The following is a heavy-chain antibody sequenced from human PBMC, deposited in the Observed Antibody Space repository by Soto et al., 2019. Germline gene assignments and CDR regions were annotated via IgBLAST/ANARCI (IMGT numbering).Heavy chain of an antibody. CDR2: IHYSGST. V-gene: IGHV4-39*01. D-gene: IGHD3-10*02. Sequence: SETLCLTCTVSGGSISSNIYYWGWIRQPPGKGLEWIGNIHYSGSTYYDSSLKSRVTISVDTSKNQFSLKLSSVTAADTAVYYCDRHVQHGMDVWGQRTTVTVSS. CDR1: GGSISSNIYY. CDR3: DRHVQHGMDV. J-gene: IGHJ6*02.